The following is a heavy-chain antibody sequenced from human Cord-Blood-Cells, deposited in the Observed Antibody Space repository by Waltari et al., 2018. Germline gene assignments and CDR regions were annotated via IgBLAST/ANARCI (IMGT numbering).Heavy chain of an antibody. J-gene: IGHJ6*03. CDR1: GGSISRSSYS. Sequence: QLQLQESGPGLVKPSETLSLPCTVSGGSISRSSYSWGWIRQPPGKGLEWIGSIYYSGSTYYNPSLKSRVTISVDTSKNQFSLKLSSVTAADTAVYYCARLPIPRYYYYMDVWGKGTTVTVSS. CDR2: IYYSGST. CDR3: ARLPIPRYYYYMDV. V-gene: IGHV4-39*01.